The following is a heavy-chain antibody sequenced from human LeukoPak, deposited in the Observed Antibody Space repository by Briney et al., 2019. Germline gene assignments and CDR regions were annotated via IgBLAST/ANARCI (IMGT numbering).Heavy chain of an antibody. V-gene: IGHV3-53*05. J-gene: IGHJ4*02. Sequence: GGSLRLSCAASGFTVRSNYMSWVRQAPGKGLEWVSVIYSGGSTYYADSVKGRFTISRDNSKNTLYLQMNSLRAEDTAVYYCARCIPGLYYFDYWGQGTLVTVSS. CDR2: IYSGGST. CDR3: ARCIPGLYYFDY. CDR1: GFTVRSNY. D-gene: IGHD2-8*01.